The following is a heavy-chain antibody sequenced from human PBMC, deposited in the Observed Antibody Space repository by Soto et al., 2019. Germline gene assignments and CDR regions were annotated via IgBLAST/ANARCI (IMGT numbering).Heavy chain of an antibody. CDR3: ARSFTKSRRGGVAFDY. V-gene: IGHV1-69*01. CDR1: GGTISSFG. Sequence: QVQLVQSGAEVKKPGSSVKVSCTTSGGTISSFGMNWVRQAPGQGLERMGGIVPIDGSTKYAEKFQGRVTITAEASTSTVYMDLSSLRSEDTAVYYCARSFTKSRRGGVAFDYWGQGTLLTVSP. CDR2: IVPIDGST. D-gene: IGHD3-3*01. J-gene: IGHJ4*02.